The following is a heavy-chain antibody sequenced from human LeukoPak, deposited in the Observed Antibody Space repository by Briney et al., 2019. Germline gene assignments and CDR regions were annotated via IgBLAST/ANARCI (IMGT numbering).Heavy chain of an antibody. CDR2: ISGDGGTT. V-gene: IGHV3-23*01. D-gene: IGHD1-26*01. CDR3: ARDPYSGSYFDY. J-gene: IGHJ4*02. CDR1: GFTFSNYA. Sequence: GGSLRLSCAASGFTFSNYAMSWVRHAPGKGLEWVSVISGDGGTTYYADSVKGRFTISRDNSENTLYLQMDSLRAEDTAVYYCARDPYSGSYFDYWGQGTLVTVSS.